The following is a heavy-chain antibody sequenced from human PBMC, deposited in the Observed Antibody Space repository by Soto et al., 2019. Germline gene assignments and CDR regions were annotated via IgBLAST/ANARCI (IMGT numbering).Heavy chain of an antibody. V-gene: IGHV3-33*01. CDR2: IWYDGSNK. Sequence: QVQLVESGGGVVQPGRSLRLSCAASGFTFSSYGMHWVRQAPGKGLEWVAVIWYDGSNKYYADSVKGRFTISRDNSKNTLYLQMNSLRAEDTAVYYCARPNDDSSGYYLAYWGQGTLVTVSS. CDR1: GFTFSSYG. D-gene: IGHD3-22*01. CDR3: ARPNDDSSGYYLAY. J-gene: IGHJ4*02.